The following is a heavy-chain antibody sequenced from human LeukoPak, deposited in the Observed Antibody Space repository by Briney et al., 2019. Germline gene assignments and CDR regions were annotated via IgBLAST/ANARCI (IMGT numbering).Heavy chain of an antibody. D-gene: IGHD3-22*01. J-gene: IGHJ4*01. CDR2: IWHDGSNK. V-gene: IGHV3-33*06. CDR1: GLTFSMYG. CDR3: AKAYYDTSGYYYFDY. Sequence: PGRSLRLSCAASGLTFSMYGMHWVRPAPGKGLEWVAVIWHDGSNKYYADSVKGRFTISRDNSKNTLYLQMNSLRPEDTAVYYCAKAYYDTSGYYYFDYWGHGTLVTVSS.